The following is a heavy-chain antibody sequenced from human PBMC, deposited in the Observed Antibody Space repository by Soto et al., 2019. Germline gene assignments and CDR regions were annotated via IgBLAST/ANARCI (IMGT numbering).Heavy chain of an antibody. V-gene: IGHV4-61*01. CDR3: AIGSSTTGAFDI. CDR2: IYYSGST. D-gene: IGHD1-1*01. Sequence: PSETLSLTCTVSGGSVIRGSYYWIWIRQPPGKGLEWIGYIYYSGSTNYNPSLKSRVTISVDTSKNQFSLKLSSVTAADTAVYYCAIGSSTTGAFDIWGQGTMVTVSS. J-gene: IGHJ3*02. CDR1: GGSVIRGSYY.